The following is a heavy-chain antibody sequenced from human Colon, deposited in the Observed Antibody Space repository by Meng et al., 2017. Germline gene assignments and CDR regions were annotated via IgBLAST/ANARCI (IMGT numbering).Heavy chain of an antibody. J-gene: IGHJ4*02. CDR3: ARGYYYDKSGYSFDH. CDR1: GYIFTNYW. CDR2: IYPGDSEI. V-gene: IGHV5-51*01. D-gene: IGHD3-22*01. Sequence: GSLRLSCQGSGYIFTNYWVAWVRQMPGKGLEWMGIIYPGDSEIRYSPSFQGQVSISADKSISTAHLQWSSLKASDTAVYYCARGYYYDKSGYSFDHWGQGTLVTVSS.